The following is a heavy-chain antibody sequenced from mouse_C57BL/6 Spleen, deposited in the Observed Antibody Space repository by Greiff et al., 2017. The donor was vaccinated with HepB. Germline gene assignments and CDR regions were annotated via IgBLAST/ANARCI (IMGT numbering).Heavy chain of an antibody. CDR2: INPSNGGT. CDR1: GYTFTSYW. D-gene: IGHD1-1*01. CDR3: ARWNYGSSLSLGY. V-gene: IGHV1-53*01. Sequence: VQLQQPGTELVKPGASVKLSCKASGYTFTSYWMHWVKQRPGQGLEWIGNINPSNGGTNYNEKFKSKATLTVDKSSSTAYMQLSSLTSEDSAVYYCARWNYGSSLSLGYWGQGTTLTVSS. J-gene: IGHJ2*01.